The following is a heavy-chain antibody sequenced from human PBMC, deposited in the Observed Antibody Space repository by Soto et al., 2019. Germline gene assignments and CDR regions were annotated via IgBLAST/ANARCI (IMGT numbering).Heavy chain of an antibody. CDR1: GGTFNTFS. D-gene: IGHD6-19*01. Sequence: QVHLVQSGAEVKKPGSSVKVSCKASGGTFNTFSVTWVRQAPGQGLEWMGRIIPILGMPNYSHNFQGRVTMTADKSSNTAYMELSGLTSDDTAVYYCAREPEYSSGWYGMDVWGQGTTVTVS. CDR3: AREPEYSSGWYGMDV. V-gene: IGHV1-69*08. J-gene: IGHJ6*02. CDR2: IIPILGMP.